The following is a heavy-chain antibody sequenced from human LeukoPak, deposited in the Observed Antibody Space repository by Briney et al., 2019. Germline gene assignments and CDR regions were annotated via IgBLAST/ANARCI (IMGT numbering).Heavy chain of an antibody. CDR1: GFTFSSYG. J-gene: IGHJ4*02. CDR3: ARGDSSGYYNDYFDY. Sequence: GGSLRLSCTASGFTFSSYGMHWVRQAPGTGLEWVAFISYDGSDNYYADSVKGRFTISRDNSKNTVYLQMNSLRPEDTAVYYCARGDSSGYYNDYFDYWGQGTLVTVSS. D-gene: IGHD3-22*01. V-gene: IGHV3-30*03. CDR2: ISYDGSDN.